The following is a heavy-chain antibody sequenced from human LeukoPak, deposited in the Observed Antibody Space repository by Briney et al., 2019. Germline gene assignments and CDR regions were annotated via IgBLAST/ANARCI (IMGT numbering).Heavy chain of an antibody. CDR2: INTNTGNP. V-gene: IGHV7-4-1*02. D-gene: IGHD3-9*01. J-gene: IGHJ5*02. Sequence: ASVKVSCKASGYTFTSYAMNWVRQAPGQGLEWMGWINTNTGNPTYAQGFTGRFVFSLDTSVSTAYLQISSLKAEDTAVYYCARVKVDYDILTGYLLNWFDPWGQGTLVTVS. CDR1: GYTFTSYA. CDR3: ARVKVDYDILTGYLLNWFDP.